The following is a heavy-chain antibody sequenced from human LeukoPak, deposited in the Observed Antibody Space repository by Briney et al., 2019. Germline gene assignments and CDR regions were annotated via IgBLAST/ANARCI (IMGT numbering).Heavy chain of an antibody. CDR3: ARAPYGDYYFDY. D-gene: IGHD4-17*01. J-gene: IGHJ4*02. V-gene: IGHV1-46*01. CDR2: INPSGGTT. Sequence: GASVKVSCKASGYTFTSYYMHWVLQAPGQGLEWMGIINPSGGTTTYAQKFQGRVTMTRDTSTSTVYMELSSLRSEDTAVYYCARAPYGDYYFDYWGQGTLVTVSS. CDR1: GYTFTSYY.